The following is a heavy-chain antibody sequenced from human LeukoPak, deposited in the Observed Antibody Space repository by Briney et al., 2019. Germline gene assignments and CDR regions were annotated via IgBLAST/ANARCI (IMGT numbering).Heavy chain of an antibody. D-gene: IGHD1-26*01. CDR1: GFPYSNAW. CDR3: TTRNGGELEFDY. CDR2: IKSKTAGGTT. V-gene: IGHV3-15*01. J-gene: IGHJ4*02. Sequence: GGSLRLSCAASGFPYSNAWMSWVREAPGRGVEWVGRIKSKTAGGTTDYAAAVKGRFTISSDESKNTLYLQMNSLKPEDTAVYYCTTRNGGELEFDYWGQGTLVTVSS.